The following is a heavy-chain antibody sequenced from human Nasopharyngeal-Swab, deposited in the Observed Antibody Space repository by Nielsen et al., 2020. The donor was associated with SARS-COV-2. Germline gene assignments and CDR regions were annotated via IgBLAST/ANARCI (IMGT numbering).Heavy chain of an antibody. CDR1: GFTFSSYG. CDR3: ARDQGYMDV. J-gene: IGHJ6*03. V-gene: IGHV3-33*01. Sequence: GESLKISCAASGFTFSSYGMHWVRQAPGKGLEWVAVIWYDGSNKCYADPVKGRFTISRDNSKNTLYLQMNSLRAEDTAVYYCARDQGYMDVWGKGTTVTVSS. CDR2: IWYDGSNK.